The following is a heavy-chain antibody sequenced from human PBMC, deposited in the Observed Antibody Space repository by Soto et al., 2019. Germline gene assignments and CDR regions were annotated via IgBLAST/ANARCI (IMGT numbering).Heavy chain of an antibody. CDR2: INHSGST. D-gene: IGHD3-16*02. Sequence: SETLSLTCAVYGGSFSGYYWSWIRQPPGKGLEWIGEINHSGSTNYNPSLKSRVTISVDTSKNQFSLKLSSVTAADTAVYYCATMITFGGVIALFDYWGQGTLVTVSS. V-gene: IGHV4-34*01. CDR1: GGSFSGYY. J-gene: IGHJ4*02. CDR3: ATMITFGGVIALFDY.